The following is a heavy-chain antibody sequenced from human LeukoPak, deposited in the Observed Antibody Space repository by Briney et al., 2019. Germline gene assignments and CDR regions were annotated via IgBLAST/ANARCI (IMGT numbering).Heavy chain of an antibody. CDR2: INWNGGST. Sequence: GGSLRLSCAASGFTFSDYYTSWIRQAPGKGLEWVSSINWNGGSTGYADSLKGRFTISRDNAKTSLYLQMNSLRAEDTALYYCARGFRAVTTDTPTYYFYYYMDVWGKGTTVTVSS. D-gene: IGHD4-17*01. J-gene: IGHJ6*03. V-gene: IGHV3-20*04. CDR1: GFTFSDYY. CDR3: ARGFRAVTTDTPTYYFYYYMDV.